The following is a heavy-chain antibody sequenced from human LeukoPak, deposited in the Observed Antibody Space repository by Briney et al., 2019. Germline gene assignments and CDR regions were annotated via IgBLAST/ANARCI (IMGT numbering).Heavy chain of an antibody. Sequence: ASMKVSCKASGYTFSNYDINWVRQATGQGLEWMGWMNPNSGNTGSAQKFQGRVTITRNTSISTAYMELSSLRSEDTAVYYCAKVVRDVLGYYYMDVWGKGTTVTVSS. V-gene: IGHV1-8*03. J-gene: IGHJ6*03. CDR3: AKVVRDVLGYYYMDV. D-gene: IGHD3-10*01. CDR2: MNPNSGNT. CDR1: GYTFSNYD.